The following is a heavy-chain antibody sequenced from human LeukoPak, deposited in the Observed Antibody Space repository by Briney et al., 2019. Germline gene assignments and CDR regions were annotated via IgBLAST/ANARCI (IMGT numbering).Heavy chain of an antibody. CDR1: GGSFSGFH. J-gene: IGHJ6*03. CDR2: INHSGST. Sequence: SETLSLTCAVYGGSFSGFHWSWIRQPPGKGLEWIGVINHSGSTNYNPSLKSRVTISVDTSKNQFSLKLSSVTAADTAVHYCARRGSITVFGVVDYYYMDVWGKGTTVTVSS. D-gene: IGHD3-3*01. CDR3: ARRGSITVFGVVDYYYMDV. V-gene: IGHV4-34*01.